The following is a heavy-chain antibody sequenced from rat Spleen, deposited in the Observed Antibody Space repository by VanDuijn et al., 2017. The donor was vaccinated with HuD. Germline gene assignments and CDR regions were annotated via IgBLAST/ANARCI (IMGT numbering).Heavy chain of an antibody. CDR2: ISYDDRST. D-gene: IGHD1-2*01. CDR1: GFTFSDFY. J-gene: IGHJ3*01. Sequence: EVQLVESDGGLVQPGRSLKLSCAASGFTFSDFYMAWVRQAPATGLEWVATISYDDRSTYYRDSVKGRFTISRDNAKSTLYLQMDSLRSEDTATYYCTTRPYYSSLNWFPYWGQGTLVTVSS. CDR3: TTRPYYSSLNWFPY. V-gene: IGHV5-29*01.